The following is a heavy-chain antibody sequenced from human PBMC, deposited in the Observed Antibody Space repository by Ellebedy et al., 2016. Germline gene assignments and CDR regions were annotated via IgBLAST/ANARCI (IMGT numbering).Heavy chain of an antibody. D-gene: IGHD3-9*01. J-gene: IGHJ4*02. V-gene: IGHV5-51*01. CDR2: IYPGDSDT. CDR3: ARPSIDILTGYEPYYFDY. CDR1: GYSFTSYW. Sequence: GESLKISXKGSGYSFTSYWIGWVRQMPGKGLEWMGIIYPGDSDTRYSPSFQGQVTISADKSISTAYLQWSSLKASDTAMYYCARPSIDILTGYEPYYFDYWGQGTLVTVSS.